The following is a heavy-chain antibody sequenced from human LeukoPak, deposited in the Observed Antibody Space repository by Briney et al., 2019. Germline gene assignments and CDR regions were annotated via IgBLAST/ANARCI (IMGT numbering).Heavy chain of an antibody. J-gene: IGHJ4*02. CDR2: IWYDGSNK. D-gene: IGHD2-21*02. V-gene: IGHV3-33*06. Sequence: GGSLRLSCAASGFTFSSYGMHWVRQAPGEGLEWVAVIWYDGSNKYYADSVKGRFTISRDNSKNTLYLQMSSLRAEDTAVYYCAKELGAYCGGDCYSGFDYWGQGTLVTVSS. CDR3: AKELGAYCGGDCYSGFDY. CDR1: GFTFSSYG.